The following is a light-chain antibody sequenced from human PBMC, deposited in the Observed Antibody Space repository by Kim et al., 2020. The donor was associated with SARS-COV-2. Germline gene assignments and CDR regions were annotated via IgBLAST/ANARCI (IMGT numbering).Light chain of an antibody. J-gene: IGKJ1*01. CDR1: QTISCW. CDR3: QQYNSYPWT. CDR2: HAS. Sequence: ASVGDRVTIACRASQTISCWMAWYSQTAGKAPKLLIYHASSLQSGVPSRFSGSGSGTEFTLTISSLQPDDFATYYCQQYNSYPWTFGQGTKVDIK. V-gene: IGKV1-5*03.